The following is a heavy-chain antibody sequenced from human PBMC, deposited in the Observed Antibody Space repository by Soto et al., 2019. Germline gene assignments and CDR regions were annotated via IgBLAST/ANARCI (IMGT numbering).Heavy chain of an antibody. D-gene: IGHD5-18*01. CDR2: INSDGTSP. J-gene: IGHJ6*03. CDR1: GFTFTGYW. V-gene: IGHV3-74*01. Sequence: EEQLVESGGGLVQPGGSLRLSCAASGFTFTGYWMRWVRQAPGKGLVWVSMINSDGTSPSYADSVKGRFTISRDNAKNTLYLQMNSMSTEDSAVYYCARVRPGYSYGGITGYCNYTGVWGKGTTVTVSS. CDR3: ARVRPGYSYGGITGYCNYTGV.